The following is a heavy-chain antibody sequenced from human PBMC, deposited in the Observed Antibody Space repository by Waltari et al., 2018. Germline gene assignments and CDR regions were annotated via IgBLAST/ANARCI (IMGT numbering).Heavy chain of an antibody. CDR2: IYYSGST. CDR3: ARVRSLYYFDY. Sequence: QLQLQESGTGLVKPSETLSLTCTVSGGSVSRGSYYWIWIRQPPGKGLEWIGYIYYSGSTNYNPSLKSRVTISVDTSKNQFSLKLSSVTAADTAVYYCARVRSLYYFDYWGQGTLVTVSS. J-gene: IGHJ4*02. CDR1: GGSVSRGSYY. V-gene: IGHV4-61*01.